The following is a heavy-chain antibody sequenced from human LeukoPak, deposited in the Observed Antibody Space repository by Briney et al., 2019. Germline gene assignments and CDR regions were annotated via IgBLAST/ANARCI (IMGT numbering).Heavy chain of an antibody. CDR1: GYTFSIYN. D-gene: IGHD1-1*01. CDR3: GLVTITTNPDY. CDR2: INPSGGSA. J-gene: IGHJ4*02. V-gene: IGHV1-46*01. Sequence: ASVKVSCKASGYTFSIYNMHWVRQAPGQGLEWMGIINPSGGSASDTQKFQGRVTMTRDTSTSTLYMELSSLRSEDTAVYYCGLVTITTNPDYWGQGTLVTVSS.